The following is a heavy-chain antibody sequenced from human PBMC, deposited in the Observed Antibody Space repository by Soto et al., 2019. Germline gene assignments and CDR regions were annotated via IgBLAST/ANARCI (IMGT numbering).Heavy chain of an antibody. Sequence: EVQLLESGGGLVQPGGSLRLSCAASGFTFSSYAMSWVRQAPGKGLEWVSASSGSGGSTYYADSVKGRFTISRDNSKDTLYLQMNSLRAEDTAVYYCAKRGSIPGATYFDYWGQGTLVTVSS. CDR2: SSGSGGST. CDR1: GFTFSSYA. D-gene: IGHD1-20*01. CDR3: AKRGSIPGATYFDY. J-gene: IGHJ4*02. V-gene: IGHV3-23*01.